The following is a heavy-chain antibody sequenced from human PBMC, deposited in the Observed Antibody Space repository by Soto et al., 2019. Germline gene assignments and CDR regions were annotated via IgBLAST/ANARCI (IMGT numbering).Heavy chain of an antibody. CDR3: ARVVDYCDLYYYYGMDV. Sequence: EVQLVESGGGLVKPGGSLRLSCAASGFTFSSYSMNWVRQAPGKGLEWVSSISCSTGYIYYADSVKGRFTISRDNAKNSLYLQMNSLRAEDTAVYYCARVVDYCDLYYYYGMDVWGQGTTVTVSS. V-gene: IGHV3-21*01. D-gene: IGHD3-22*01. J-gene: IGHJ6*02. CDR1: GFTFSSYS. CDR2: ISCSTGYI.